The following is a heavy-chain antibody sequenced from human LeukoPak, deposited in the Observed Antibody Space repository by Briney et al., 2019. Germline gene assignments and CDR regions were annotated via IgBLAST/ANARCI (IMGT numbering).Heavy chain of an antibody. CDR1: GFIFSNYA. Sequence: GGSLRLSCAASGFIFSNYAMSWVRQAPAGGLEWVSSLRGDGETFYADSVKGRFTLSRDESRNTVYLHLNNLRVEDTAVYYCAKASLVSTADAVLWGQGTLVTVSS. J-gene: IGHJ4*02. V-gene: IGHV3-23*01. D-gene: IGHD3-16*01. CDR3: AKASLVSTADAVL. CDR2: LRGDGET.